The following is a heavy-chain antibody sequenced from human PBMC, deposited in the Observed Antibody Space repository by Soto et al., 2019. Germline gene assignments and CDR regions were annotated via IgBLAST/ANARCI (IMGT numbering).Heavy chain of an antibody. CDR2: ISNYNANT. Sequence: ASVKVSCKASGYIFSNYGSSWFRQAPGQGLEWMGWISNYNANTYYAQKFQGRVTMTTDTSTSTAYMELRSLRSDDTAVFYCARERDGSSWSSAESLQYWGQGTLVNVSS. CDR3: ARERDGSSWSSAESLQY. J-gene: IGHJ1*01. V-gene: IGHV1-18*01. CDR1: GYIFSNYG. D-gene: IGHD6-13*01.